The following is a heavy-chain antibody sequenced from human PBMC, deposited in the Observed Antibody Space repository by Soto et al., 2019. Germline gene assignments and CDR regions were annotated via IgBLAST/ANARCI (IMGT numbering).Heavy chain of an antibody. Sequence: PGGSLRLSCAASGFTFSSYSMNWVRQAPGKGLEWVSSISSSSSYIYYADSVKGRFTISRDNAKNSLYLQMNSLRAEDTAVYYCAKVCYGSGKNWFDPWGQGTLVTVSS. V-gene: IGHV3-21*04. CDR1: GFTFSSYS. CDR3: AKVCYGSGKNWFDP. CDR2: ISSSSSYI. D-gene: IGHD3-10*01. J-gene: IGHJ5*02.